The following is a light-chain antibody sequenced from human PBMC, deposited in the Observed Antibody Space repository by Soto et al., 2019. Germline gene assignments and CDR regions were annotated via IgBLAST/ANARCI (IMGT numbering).Light chain of an antibody. CDR1: QSIGRW. CDR2: AAS. V-gene: IGKV1-5*01. Sequence: DIPMTQSPSTLSASVGDRVTITCRASQSIGRWLAWYQQKPGKAPQFLIYAASNLESGVPSRFSGSGSGTEFTLTISSLQPDDFATYYCQQYNNYPGTFGQGTKVEI. CDR3: QQYNNYPGT. J-gene: IGKJ1*01.